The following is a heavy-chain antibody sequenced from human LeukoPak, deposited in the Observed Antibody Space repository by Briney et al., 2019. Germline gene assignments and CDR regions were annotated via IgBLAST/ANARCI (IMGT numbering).Heavy chain of an antibody. J-gene: IGHJ6*02. D-gene: IGHD1-26*01. Sequence: ASVKVSCKASGYTFTSYAMHWVRQAPGQRLEWMGWINAGNGNTKYSQKFQGRVTITRDTSASTAYMELSSLRSEDTAVYYCAREPLYSGSYYYYYYGMDVWGQGTTVTVSS. CDR2: INAGNGNT. CDR3: AREPLYSGSYYYYYYGMDV. CDR1: GYTFTSYA. V-gene: IGHV1-3*01.